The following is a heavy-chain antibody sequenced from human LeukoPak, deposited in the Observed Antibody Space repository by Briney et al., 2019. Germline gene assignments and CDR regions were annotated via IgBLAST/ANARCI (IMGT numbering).Heavy chain of an antibody. D-gene: IGHD3-9*01. Sequence: ASVKVSCKVSGYTLTELSMHWVRQAPGKGLEWMGGFDPEDGETIYAQKFQGRVTMTEDTSTDTAYMELSSLRSEDTAVYYCATLNLVYDILTGYYKDYWGQGTLVTVSS. CDR2: FDPEDGET. CDR1: GYTLTELS. J-gene: IGHJ4*02. CDR3: ATLNLVYDILTGYYKDY. V-gene: IGHV1-24*01.